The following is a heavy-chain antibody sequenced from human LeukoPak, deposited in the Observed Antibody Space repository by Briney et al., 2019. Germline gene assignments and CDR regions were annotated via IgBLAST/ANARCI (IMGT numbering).Heavy chain of an antibody. Sequence: GGSLRLSCAASGFTFSSYGMHWVRQAPGKGLEWVAVIWYDGSNKYYADSVKGRFAISRDNSKNTLYLQMNSLRAEDTAVYYCARGDHYYDSSGYTFDYWGQGTLVTVSS. CDR2: IWYDGSNK. D-gene: IGHD3-22*01. CDR3: ARGDHYYDSSGYTFDY. CDR1: GFTFSSYG. J-gene: IGHJ4*02. V-gene: IGHV3-33*01.